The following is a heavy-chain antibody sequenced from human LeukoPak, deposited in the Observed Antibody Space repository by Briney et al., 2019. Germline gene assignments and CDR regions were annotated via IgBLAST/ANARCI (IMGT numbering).Heavy chain of an antibody. V-gene: IGHV4-59*01. CDR2: IYYSGTT. D-gene: IGHD3-16*01. Sequence: PSETLSLTCSVSGDSISSYYWSWIRQPPGKGQEWIGYIYYSGTTKYNPSLESRVTISVDTSKSQFSLKVNSVTSADTAVYYCATSYYDYDRWDYWGQGALVTVSS. CDR1: GDSISSYY. J-gene: IGHJ4*02. CDR3: ATSYYDYDRWDY.